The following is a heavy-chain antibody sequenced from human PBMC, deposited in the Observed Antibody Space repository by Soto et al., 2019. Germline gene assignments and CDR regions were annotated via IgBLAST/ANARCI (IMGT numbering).Heavy chain of an antibody. D-gene: IGHD1-1*01. CDR1: GFTFSSYE. CDR2: ISSSGSTI. J-gene: IGHJ6*02. CDR3: ARGPSHANLKYYYYYYGMDV. V-gene: IGHV3-48*03. Sequence: EVQLVESGGGLVQPGGSLRLSCAASGFTFSSYEMNWVRQAPGKGLEWVSYISSSGSTIYYADSVKGRFTISRDNAKNSLYLQMNSLRAEDTAVYYCARGPSHANLKYYYYYYGMDVWGQGTTVTVCS.